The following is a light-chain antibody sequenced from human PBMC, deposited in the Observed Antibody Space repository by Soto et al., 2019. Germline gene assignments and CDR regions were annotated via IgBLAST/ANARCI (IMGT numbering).Light chain of an antibody. Sequence: QSVLTQPPSVSGSPGQRVTISCSGSTSNIGAGYAVHWYQQLPGTAPKLIIYDNSDRPSGVPDRFSGSKSGTSASLAITGLQAEDEADYYCQSYASRLSCSRVFGTGTKLTVL. J-gene: IGLJ1*01. CDR1: TSNIGAGYA. CDR3: QSYASRLSCSRV. CDR2: DNS. V-gene: IGLV1-40*01.